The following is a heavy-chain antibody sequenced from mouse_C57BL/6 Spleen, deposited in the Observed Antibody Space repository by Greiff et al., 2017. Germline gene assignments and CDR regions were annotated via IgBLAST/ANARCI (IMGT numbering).Heavy chain of an antibody. V-gene: IGHV1-39*01. CDR2: INPNYGTT. D-gene: IGHD1-1*01. Sequence: VQLQQSGPELVKPGASVKISCKASGYSFTDYNMNWVKQSNGKSLEWIGVINPNYGTTSYNQKFKGKATLTVDPSSSTAYMQLNSLTSEDSAVYYCARSSYYGSKGYAMDYWGQGTSVTVSS. J-gene: IGHJ4*01. CDR3: ARSSYYGSKGYAMDY. CDR1: GYSFTDYN.